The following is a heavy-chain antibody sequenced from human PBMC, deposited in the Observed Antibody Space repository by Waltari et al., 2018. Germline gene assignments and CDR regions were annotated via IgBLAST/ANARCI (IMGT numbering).Heavy chain of an antibody. CDR1: GGSISSGSYY. CDR2: IYTSGST. J-gene: IGHJ3*02. V-gene: IGHV4-61*02. Sequence: QVQLQESGPGLVKPSQTLSLTCTVSGGSISSGSYYWSWIRQPAGKGLEWIGRIYTSGSTNYNPSLKSRVTISVDTSKNQFSLKLSSVTAADTDVYYCARENSAFDIWGQGTMVTVSS. CDR3: ARENSAFDI.